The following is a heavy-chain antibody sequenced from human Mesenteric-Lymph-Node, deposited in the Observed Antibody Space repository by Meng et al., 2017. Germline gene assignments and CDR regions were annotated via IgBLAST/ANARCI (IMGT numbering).Heavy chain of an antibody. D-gene: IGHD2-21*02. Sequence: GQQQEVGQGRVKPSVTLSLTCAVSGGSLSSRNGWSWVRQPPGKGLGLIGEIYNSGSTNYNPSLKSRVTISVDESKNQFSLRLSSVTAADTAVYYCARVGAYCGGDCYHPRWGQGTLVTVSS. J-gene: IGHJ4*02. CDR1: GGSLSSRNG. CDR2: IYNSGST. V-gene: IGHV4-4*02. CDR3: ARVGAYCGGDCYHPR.